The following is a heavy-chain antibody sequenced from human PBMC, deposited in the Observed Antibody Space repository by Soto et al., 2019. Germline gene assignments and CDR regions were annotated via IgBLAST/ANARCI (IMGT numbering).Heavy chain of an antibody. CDR1: GGSISSGGYY. CDR2: IHYSGST. D-gene: IGHD3-22*01. V-gene: IGHV4-31*03. Sequence: QVQLQESGPGLVKPSQTLSLTCTVSGGSISSGGYYWSWIRQHPGKGLEWIGYIHYSGSTYYNPYLKSRVTISVDTSKNQFSLKLSSVTAADTAVYYCARAGYYDSSGYWTIDYWGQGTLVTVSS. J-gene: IGHJ4*02. CDR3: ARAGYYDSSGYWTIDY.